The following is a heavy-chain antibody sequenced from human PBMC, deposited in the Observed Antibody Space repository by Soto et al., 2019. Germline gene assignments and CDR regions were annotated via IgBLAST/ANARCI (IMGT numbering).Heavy chain of an antibody. CDR2: IYYSGST. CDR3: ARHGSSSWQYYFDY. Sequence: SETLSLTCTVSGGSISSSSYYWGWIRQPPGKGLEWIGSIYYSGSTYYNPSLKSRVTISVDTSKNHFSLKLSSVTAADTAVYYCARHGSSSWQYYFDYWGQGTLVTVSS. CDR1: GGSISSSSYY. J-gene: IGHJ4*02. V-gene: IGHV4-39*01. D-gene: IGHD6-13*01.